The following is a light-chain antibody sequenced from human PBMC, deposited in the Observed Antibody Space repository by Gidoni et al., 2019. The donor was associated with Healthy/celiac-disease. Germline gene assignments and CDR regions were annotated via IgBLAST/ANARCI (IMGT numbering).Light chain of an antibody. V-gene: IGLV3-19*01. Sequence: SSELTQDPAVSVALGQTVRITCQGYSLRSYYASWYQQKPGQAPVLVIYGKHTRPSGTPDRFSGSSSGTTASLTITGAQAEDEADYYCNPRDSSGTGVVFGGGTKLTVL. CDR1: SLRSYY. J-gene: IGLJ2*01. CDR3: NPRDSSGTGVV. CDR2: GKH.